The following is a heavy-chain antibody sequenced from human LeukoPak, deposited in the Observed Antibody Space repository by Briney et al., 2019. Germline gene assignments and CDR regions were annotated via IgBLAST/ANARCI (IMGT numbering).Heavy chain of an antibody. V-gene: IGHV3-66*01. CDR1: EFSVGSNY. Sequence: PAGGSLRLSCAASEFSVGSNYMTWVRQAPGKGLEWVSLIYSGGSTYYADSVKGRFTISRDNSKNTLYLQMNSLRAEDTAVYYCAKDPLIRRTYYYDSSGYSHEYYFDYWGQGTLVTVSS. CDR2: IYSGGST. J-gene: IGHJ4*02. CDR3: AKDPLIRRTYYYDSSGYSHEYYFDY. D-gene: IGHD3-22*01.